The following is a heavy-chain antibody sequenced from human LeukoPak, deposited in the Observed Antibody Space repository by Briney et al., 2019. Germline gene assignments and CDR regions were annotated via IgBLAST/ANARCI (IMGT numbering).Heavy chain of an antibody. J-gene: IGHJ5*02. CDR1: GYTFTSYD. Sequence: ASVKVSCKASGYTFTSYDINWVRQATGRGLEWMGWMNPNSGNTDYAQKFQGRVTMTRNTSISTAYMELSSLRSEDTAVYYCARARMQWFDPWGQGTLVTVSS. V-gene: IGHV1-8*01. CDR2: MNPNSGNT. D-gene: IGHD2-8*01. CDR3: ARARMQWFDP.